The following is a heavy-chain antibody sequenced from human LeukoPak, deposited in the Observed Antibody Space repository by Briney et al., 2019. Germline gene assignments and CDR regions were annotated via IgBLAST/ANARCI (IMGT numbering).Heavy chain of an antibody. CDR3: ARGIVAVAGTKARNWFDP. CDR2: MNPNSGNT. Sequence: ASVKVSCTASGYTFTSYDINWVRQATGQGLEWMGWMNPNSGNTGYAQKFQGRVTMTRNTSISTAYMELSSLRSEDTAVYYCARGIVAVAGTKARNWFDPWGQGTLVTVSS. J-gene: IGHJ5*02. V-gene: IGHV1-8*01. CDR1: GYTFTSYD. D-gene: IGHD6-19*01.